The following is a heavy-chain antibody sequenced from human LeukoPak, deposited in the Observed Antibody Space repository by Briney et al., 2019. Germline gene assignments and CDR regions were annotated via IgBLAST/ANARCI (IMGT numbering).Heavy chain of an antibody. CDR3: ARGLAAAGLYFDY. CDR2: VYTGGST. CDR1: GFTVSSNY. Sequence: GGSLRLSCAASGFTVSSNYMTWVRQAPGKGLEWVSVVYTGGSTYTAGSVKGRFTISRDNSKNTLYLQMNSLRAEDTAVYYCARGLAAAGLYFDYWGQGTLVTVSS. V-gene: IGHV3-53*01. D-gene: IGHD6-13*01. J-gene: IGHJ4*02.